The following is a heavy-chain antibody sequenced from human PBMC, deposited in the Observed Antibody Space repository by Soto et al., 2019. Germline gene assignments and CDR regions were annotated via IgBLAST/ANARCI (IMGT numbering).Heavy chain of an antibody. V-gene: IGHV1-69*13. CDR2: IIPIFGTA. CDR1: GGTFSSYA. Sequence: WASVKVSCKASGGTFSSYAISWVRQAPGQGLEWMGGIIPIFGTANYAQKFQGRVTITADESTSTAYMELSSLRSEDTAVYYCARARTRTTSTPYGMDVWGQGTTVTVSS. J-gene: IGHJ6*02. CDR3: ARARTRTTSTPYGMDV. D-gene: IGHD1-7*01.